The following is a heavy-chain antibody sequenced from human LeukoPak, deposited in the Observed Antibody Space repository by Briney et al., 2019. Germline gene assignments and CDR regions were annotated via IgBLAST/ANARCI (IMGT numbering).Heavy chain of an antibody. CDR2: ISYDGNNK. CDR3: AKLGKTENHYGSGRLSYHYYMDV. Sequence: GGTLRLSCAASGFTFSTYGIHWVRQAPGKGLEWVAVISYDGNNKYYVDSVQGRFTISRDNSKNTLYLQMNSLRAEDTAVYYCAKLGKTENHYGSGRLSYHYYMDVWGKGTTVTISS. D-gene: IGHD3-10*01. J-gene: IGHJ6*03. CDR1: GFTFSTYG. V-gene: IGHV3-30*18.